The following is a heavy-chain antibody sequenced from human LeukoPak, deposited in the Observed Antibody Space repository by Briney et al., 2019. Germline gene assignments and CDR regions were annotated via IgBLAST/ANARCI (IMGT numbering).Heavy chain of an antibody. Sequence: GGSLRLSCTASGFSFSNAWMTWVRQAPGKGLEWVGRIISRTSGGATDYAAPVRGRFTISRDDSKNTLYLHMNSLKTEDTAVYYCVTIRYSTSYFFDYWGQGTLVTVSS. CDR2: IISRTSGGAT. V-gene: IGHV3-15*01. CDR1: GFSFSNAW. J-gene: IGHJ4*02. D-gene: IGHD6-13*01. CDR3: VTIRYSTSYFFDY.